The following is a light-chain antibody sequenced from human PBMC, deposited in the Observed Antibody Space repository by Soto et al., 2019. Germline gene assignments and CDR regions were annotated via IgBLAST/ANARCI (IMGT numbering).Light chain of an antibody. CDR2: DAS. CDR1: QSVSSY. Sequence: DIVLTQSPATLSLAPGERATLSCSASQSVSSYLACYEQKPGQAPRRPIYDASNRATGIPARYSGSGSDPDFTPTISSLEPEDCAVYYCQQRSNCPSPFGGGTQVEIK. CDR3: QQRSNCPSP. V-gene: IGKV3-11*01. J-gene: IGKJ4*01.